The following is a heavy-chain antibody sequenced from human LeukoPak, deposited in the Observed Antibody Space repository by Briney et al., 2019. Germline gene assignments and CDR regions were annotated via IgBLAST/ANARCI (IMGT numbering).Heavy chain of an antibody. J-gene: IGHJ6*03. Sequence: SETLSLTCTVSGGSISSSSYYWGWIRQPPGKGLEWIGSIYYSGSTYYNPSLKSRVTISVDTSKNQFSLKLSSVTAADTAVYYCARGQYRLLQYYYYYMDVWGKGTTVTVSS. CDR2: IYYSGST. V-gene: IGHV4-39*07. CDR3: ARGQYRLLQYYYYYMDV. CDR1: GGSISSSSYY. D-gene: IGHD2-2*01.